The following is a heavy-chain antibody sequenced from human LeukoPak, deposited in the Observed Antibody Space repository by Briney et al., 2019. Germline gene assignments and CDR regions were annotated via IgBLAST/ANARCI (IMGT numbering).Heavy chain of an antibody. D-gene: IGHD5-18*01. CDR1: GDSVSSNSAA. J-gene: IGHJ4*02. CDR2: TYYRSKWYN. CDR3: ASGHGYSYGPTQPAFDY. Sequence: SQTLSLTCAISGDSVSSNSAAWNWIRQSPSRGLEWLGRTYYRSKWYNDYAVSVKSRITISPDTSKNQFSLQLNSVTPEDTAVYYCASGHGYSYGPTQPAFDYWGQGTLVTVSS. V-gene: IGHV6-1*01.